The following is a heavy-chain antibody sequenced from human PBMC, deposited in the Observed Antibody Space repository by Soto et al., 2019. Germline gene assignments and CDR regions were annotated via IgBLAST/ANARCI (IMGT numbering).Heavy chain of an antibody. V-gene: IGHV4-30-2*05. CDR3: ARDGYSLYFDY. CDR2: IYHSGST. CDR1: GGSISSGGYS. Sequence: SETLSLTCAVSGGSISSGGYSWSWIRQPPGKGLEWIGYIYHSGSTYYNPSLKSRVTISVDTSKNQFSLKLSSVTAADTAVYYCARDGYSLYFDYWGQGTLVTVSS. D-gene: IGHD5-18*01. J-gene: IGHJ4*02.